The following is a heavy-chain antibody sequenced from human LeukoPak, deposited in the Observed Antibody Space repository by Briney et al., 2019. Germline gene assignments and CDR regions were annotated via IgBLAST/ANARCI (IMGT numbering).Heavy chain of an antibody. J-gene: IGHJ6*03. D-gene: IGHD2-2*01. V-gene: IGHV4-34*01. CDR3: ARGHYVVVPAGDLYYSYYMDV. CDR2: INHSGST. CDR1: GGSFSGYY. Sequence: PSETLSLTCAVYGGSFSGYYWSWIRQPPGKWLEWIGEINHSGSTNYNPSLKSRVTISVDTSKNQFSLKLSSVTAADTAVLYCARGHYVVVPAGDLYYSYYMDVWGKGTTVTVSS.